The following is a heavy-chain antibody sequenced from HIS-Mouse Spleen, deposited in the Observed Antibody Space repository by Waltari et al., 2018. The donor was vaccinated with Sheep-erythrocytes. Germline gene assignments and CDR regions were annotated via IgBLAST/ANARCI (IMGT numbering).Heavy chain of an antibody. CDR2: IRCSGGST. V-gene: IGHV3-23*01. CDR3: AKGDITMVRGVSGY. Sequence: EVQLLESGGGLVQPGGSLRLSCAASGFTFSSYAMSWVRQAPGKGLEGVSAIRCSGGSTYYADSVKGRFTISRDNSKNTLYLQMNSLRAEDTAVYYCAKGDITMVRGVSGYWGQGTLVTVSS. J-gene: IGHJ4*02. CDR1: GFTFSSYA. D-gene: IGHD3-10*01.